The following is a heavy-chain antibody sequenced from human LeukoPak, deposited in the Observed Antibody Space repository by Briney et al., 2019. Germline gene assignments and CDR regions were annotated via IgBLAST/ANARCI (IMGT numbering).Heavy chain of an antibody. Sequence: GGSLRLSCAASGFTFSSYGMHWVRQAPGKGLEWVAVIWYDGSNKYYADSVKGRFTISRDNSKNTLYLQMNSLRAEDTAVYYCSFNLYRYGYYFDYWGQGTLVTVSS. CDR3: SFNLYRYGYYFDY. J-gene: IGHJ4*02. V-gene: IGHV3-33*01. D-gene: IGHD2-2*02. CDR1: GFTFSSYG. CDR2: IWYDGSNK.